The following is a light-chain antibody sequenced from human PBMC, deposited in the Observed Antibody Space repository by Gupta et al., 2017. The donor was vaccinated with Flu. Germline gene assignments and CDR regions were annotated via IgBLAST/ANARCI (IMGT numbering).Light chain of an antibody. Sequence: DIVFTQSPGNLSLSPGERATLSCTASQSVSTNNLAWYQQKPGQPPRLLIYGAFKSAAGTPNRFSGSGSGTDFTLTISRRETEDFAVYYGQQDHTSRTFGQGTKVEI. CDR2: GAF. CDR3: QQDHTSRT. J-gene: IGKJ1*01. V-gene: IGKV3-20*01. CDR1: QSVSTNN.